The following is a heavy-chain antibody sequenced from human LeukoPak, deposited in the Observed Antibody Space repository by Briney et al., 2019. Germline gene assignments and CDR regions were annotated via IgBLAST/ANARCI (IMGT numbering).Heavy chain of an antibody. D-gene: IGHD5-24*01. J-gene: IGHJ4*02. CDR1: GFTFNTYG. CDR3: ARDRRDGYNSLLDY. V-gene: IGHV3-33*01. Sequence: PGGSLRLSCAASGFTFNTYGMHWVRQAPGKGLEWVAVIWFDGVRNSYADSVKGRFTISRDNSKNTLYLQISSLRAEDTAVYYCARDRRDGYNSLLDYWGQGTLVTVSS. CDR2: IWFDGVRN.